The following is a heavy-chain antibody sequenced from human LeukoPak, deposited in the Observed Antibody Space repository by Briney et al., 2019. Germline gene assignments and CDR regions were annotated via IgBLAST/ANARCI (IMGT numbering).Heavy chain of an antibody. V-gene: IGHV4-61*02. J-gene: IGHJ4*02. CDR2: IYTSGST. Sequence: SETLSLTCTVSGGSISSGSYYWSWIRQPAGKGLEWIGRIYTSGSTNYNPSLKSRVTISVDTSKNQFSLKLSSVTAADTAVYYCARHKPYYDSSGYPDYWGQGTLVTVSS. CDR3: ARHKPYYDSSGYPDY. D-gene: IGHD3-22*01. CDR1: GGSISSGSYY.